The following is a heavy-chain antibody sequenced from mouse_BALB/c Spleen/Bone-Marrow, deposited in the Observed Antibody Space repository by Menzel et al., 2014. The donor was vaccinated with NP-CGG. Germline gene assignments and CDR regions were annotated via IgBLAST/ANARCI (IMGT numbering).Heavy chain of an antibody. CDR1: GYTFTSYV. CDR2: INPYNDDT. V-gene: IGHV1-14*01. Sequence: EVKLMESGPELVKPGASVMMSCKASGYTFTSYVIHWVKQKPGQGLEWIAYINPYNDDTKYNEKLKGKATLTSDKSSSTASMEFSSLTSEDSAVFYCARGGITNYYGLDYWGQGTSVTVSS. J-gene: IGHJ4*01. CDR3: ARGGITNYYGLDY. D-gene: IGHD2-4*01.